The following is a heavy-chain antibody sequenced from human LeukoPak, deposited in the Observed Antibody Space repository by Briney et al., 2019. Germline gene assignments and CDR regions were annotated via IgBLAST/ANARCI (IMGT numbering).Heavy chain of an antibody. J-gene: IGHJ3*01. CDR1: GFTFSSYS. Sequence: GGSLRLSCAASGFTFSSYSMNWVRQAPGKGLEWVSYISSSSSTIYYADSVKGRFTISRDNAKNSLYLQMNSLRAEDTAVYYCTRETAFDFWGQGTVVIVSS. V-gene: IGHV3-48*04. CDR2: ISSSSSTI. CDR3: TRETAFDF.